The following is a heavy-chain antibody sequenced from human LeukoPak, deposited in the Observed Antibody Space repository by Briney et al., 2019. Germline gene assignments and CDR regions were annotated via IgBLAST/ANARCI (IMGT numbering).Heavy chain of an antibody. V-gene: IGHV4-34*01. CDR1: GGSFSGYY. CDR2: INHSGST. Sequence: TPSETLSLTCAVYGGSFSGYYWSWIRQPPGKGLEWIGEINHSGSTNYNPSLKSRVTISVDTSKNQFSLKLTSVTAAVTAVYYCARHYDSSGYWYYFDYWGQGTLVTVSS. J-gene: IGHJ4*02. CDR3: ARHYDSSGYWYYFDY. D-gene: IGHD3-22*01.